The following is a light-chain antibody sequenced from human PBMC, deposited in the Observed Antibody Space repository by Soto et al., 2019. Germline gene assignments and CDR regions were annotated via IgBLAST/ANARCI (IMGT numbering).Light chain of an antibody. CDR1: SSDVGGYKY. CDR3: SSYTSNTTWV. Sequence: QSALTQPASVSGSPGQSITISCTGTSSDVGGYKYVSWYQHHPGKAPKLLIYDVTNRPSGVSNRFSGSKSGNTASLTISGLQAEDEADYYCSSYTSNTTWVFGGGTKVTVL. J-gene: IGLJ3*02. CDR2: DVT. V-gene: IGLV2-14*03.